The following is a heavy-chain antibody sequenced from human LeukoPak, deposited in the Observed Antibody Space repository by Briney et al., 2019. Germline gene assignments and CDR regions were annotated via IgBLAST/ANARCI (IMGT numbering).Heavy chain of an antibody. V-gene: IGHV3-74*01. CDR1: GFTFSSHW. J-gene: IGHJ4*02. CDR2: IKDDGSHT. D-gene: IGHD6-25*01. Sequence: GGSLRLSCAASGFTFSSHWMHWVRQAPGKGLVWVSRIKDDGSHTNFADSVKGRFTISRDNAKNTLSLQMNSLRAEDTAVYYCARGSGIITGIDEWGQGTLVTVSS. CDR3: ARGSGIITGIDE.